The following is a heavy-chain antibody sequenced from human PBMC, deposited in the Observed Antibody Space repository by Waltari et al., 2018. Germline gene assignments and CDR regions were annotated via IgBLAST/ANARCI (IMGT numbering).Heavy chain of an antibody. Sequence: GGTNYAQKFQGRVTMTRDTSISTAYMELSRLRSDDTAVYYCARASSIAARGDFDYWGQGTLVTVSS. J-gene: IGHJ4*02. CDR2: GGT. V-gene: IGHV1-2*02. D-gene: IGHD6-6*01. CDR3: ARASSIAARGDFDY.